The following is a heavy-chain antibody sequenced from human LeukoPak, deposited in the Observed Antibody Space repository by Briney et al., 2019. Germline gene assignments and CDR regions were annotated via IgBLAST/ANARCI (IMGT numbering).Heavy chain of an antibody. CDR2: IKQDGSEK. CDR3: ARDGVEFYNWFDP. CDR1: GFTFSSYG. Sequence: GSLRLSCAASGFTFSSYGMHWVRQAPGKGLEWVANIKQDGSEKYYVDSVKGRFTISRDNAKNSLYLQMNSLRAEDTAVYYCARDGVEFYNWFDPWGQGTLVTVSS. J-gene: IGHJ5*02. V-gene: IGHV3-7*01. D-gene: IGHD2-21*01.